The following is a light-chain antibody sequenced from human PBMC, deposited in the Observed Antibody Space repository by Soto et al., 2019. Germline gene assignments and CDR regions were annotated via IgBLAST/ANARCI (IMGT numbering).Light chain of an antibody. Sequence: QSALTQPPSASGSPGQSVTISCTGTSSDVGGYNYVSWYQQHPGKAPKLMIYEVSNRPSGVPDRFSGSKSGNTASLTVSGLQAEDEADYYCTSYEGSNNFVVFGGGTQLTVL. CDR1: SSDVGGYNY. CDR2: EVS. J-gene: IGLJ2*01. V-gene: IGLV2-8*01. CDR3: TSYEGSNNFVV.